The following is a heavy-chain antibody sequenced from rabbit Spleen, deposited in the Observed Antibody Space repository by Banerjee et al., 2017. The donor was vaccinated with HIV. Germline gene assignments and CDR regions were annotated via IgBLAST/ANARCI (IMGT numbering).Heavy chain of an antibody. CDR1: GFTLSRYW. Sequence: QEPLGESGGGLVQPEGALALSCKASGFTLSRYWMSWVRQAPGKGLEWIGCIYTGSGNTYYASWAKGRFTISKTSSTTVTLQMTSLTAADTATFFCARDPAGIPVTYDLWGPGTLVTVS. CDR3: ARDPAGIPVTYDL. V-gene: IGHV1S45*01. D-gene: IGHD4-2*01. CDR2: IYTGSGNT. J-gene: IGHJ4*01.